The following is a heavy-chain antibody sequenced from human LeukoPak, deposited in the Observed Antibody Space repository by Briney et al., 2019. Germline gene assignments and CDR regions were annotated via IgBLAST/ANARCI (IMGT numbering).Heavy chain of an antibody. V-gene: IGHV3-23*01. CDR3: VKYHTLGPYSGGRYAYFDC. J-gene: IGHJ4*01. Sequence: PGGSLRLSCAASGFTFSSYAMSWVRQAPGKGLEWVSAISGSGGSTYYADSVKGRFTISRDKSKNTLYLQMNSLRAEDTAVYYCVKYHTLGPYSGGRYAYFDCWGQGTLVTVSS. D-gene: IGHD6-19*01. CDR2: ISGSGGST. CDR1: GFTFSSYA.